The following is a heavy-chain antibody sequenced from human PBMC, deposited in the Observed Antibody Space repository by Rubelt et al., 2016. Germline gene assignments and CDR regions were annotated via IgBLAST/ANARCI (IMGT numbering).Heavy chain of an antibody. V-gene: IGHV4-39*07. Sequence: QLQLQESGPGLVKPSETLSLTCTVSGGSISSSSYYWGWIRQPPGKGLEWIGSIYYSGSTYYNPSLNSGVAISVDTSKNQFSLKLSSVTAADTAVYYCARDLRDDSSGYGAFDIWGQGTMVTVSS. J-gene: IGHJ3*02. CDR1: GGSISSSSYY. CDR2: IYYSGST. CDR3: ARDLRDDSSGYGAFDI. D-gene: IGHD3-22*01.